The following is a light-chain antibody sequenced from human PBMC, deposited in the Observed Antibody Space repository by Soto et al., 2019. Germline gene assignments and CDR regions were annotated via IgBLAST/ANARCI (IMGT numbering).Light chain of an antibody. CDR2: DAS. V-gene: IGKV1-33*01. CDR3: HQSDSLPIT. CDR1: QDISNY. J-gene: IGKJ5*01. Sequence: DIQMTQSPSSLSASVGDRVTITCRASQDISNYLNWYQQRPGKAPKLLIYDASNLERGVPSRFSGTRSGTHFTFAITSLPPEDVATYYCHQSDSLPITFGQGTRLEI.